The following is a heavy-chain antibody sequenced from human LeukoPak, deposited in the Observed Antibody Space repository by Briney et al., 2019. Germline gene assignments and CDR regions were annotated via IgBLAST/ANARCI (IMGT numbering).Heavy chain of an antibody. CDR3: AREAYGGIGVDY. V-gene: IGHV3-74*01. CDR1: GFTFSSYW. J-gene: IGHJ4*02. D-gene: IGHD4-23*01. CDR2: INSDGSST. Sequence: GGALTLSCAASGFTFSSYWMHWVRQAPGKGLVSVSRINSDGSSTSYADSEKGRFTISRDNAKNALYLQMNSLRAEDTAVYYCAREAYGGIGVDYWGQGTLVSVSS.